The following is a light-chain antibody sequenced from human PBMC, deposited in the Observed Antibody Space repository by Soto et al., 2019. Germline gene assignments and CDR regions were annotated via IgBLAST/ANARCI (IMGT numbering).Light chain of an antibody. CDR2: DAS. CDR1: QSISSW. J-gene: IGKJ1*01. V-gene: IGKV1-5*01. CDR3: QQYNTHSPKT. Sequence: DIQMTQSPSTLSASVGDRVTITCRASQSISSWLAWYQQKPGKAPKLLIYDASSLESGVPSRFSGSGSGTEFPLTISSLQPDDFATYYCQQYNTHSPKTFGQGTKVEIK.